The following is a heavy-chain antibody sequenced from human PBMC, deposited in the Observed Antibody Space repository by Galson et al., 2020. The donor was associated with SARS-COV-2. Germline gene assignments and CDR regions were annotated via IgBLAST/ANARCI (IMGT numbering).Heavy chain of an antibody. D-gene: IGHD2-21*02. Sequence: SETLSLTCAVSGYSVSTTNYWGWVRLGPGKGLAWIGSIYPNGRTYYNPSLESRVTISVDTSRNQFSLTLASVTAADTAFYYCARQGVNMIVLVTVPGWFFDLWGRGTLVTVSS. CDR2: IYPNGRT. J-gene: IGHJ2*01. CDR3: ARQGVNMIVLVTVPGWFFDL. CDR1: GYSVSTTNY. V-gene: IGHV4-38-2*01.